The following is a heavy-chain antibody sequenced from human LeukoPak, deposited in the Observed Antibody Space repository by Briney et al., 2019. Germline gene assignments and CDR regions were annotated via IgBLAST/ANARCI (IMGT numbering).Heavy chain of an antibody. V-gene: IGHV3-21*01. Sequence: PGGSLRLSCAASGFTFSSYSMNWVRQAPGKGLEWVSSISSSSSYIYYADSVKGRFTISRDNAKNSLYLQMNSLRAEDTAVYYCARVHVDTAFTNDYWGQGTLVTVSS. CDR2: ISSSSSYI. J-gene: IGHJ4*02. CDR3: ARVHVDTAFTNDY. D-gene: IGHD5-18*01. CDR1: GFTFSSYS.